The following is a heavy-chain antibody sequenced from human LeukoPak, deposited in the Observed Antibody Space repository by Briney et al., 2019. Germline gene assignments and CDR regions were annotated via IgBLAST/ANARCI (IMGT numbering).Heavy chain of an antibody. Sequence: PGGSLRLSCAASGFTFSSYCMSWVRQAPGKGLEWVANIKEDGSEKYYVDSVKGRFTISRDNAKKSLYLQMNSLRAEDTAVYYCARDLYRIVVVPHYFDYWGQGTLVTVSS. CDR3: ARDLYRIVVVPHYFDY. J-gene: IGHJ4*02. V-gene: IGHV3-7*01. CDR2: IKEDGSEK. D-gene: IGHD3-22*01. CDR1: GFTFSSYC.